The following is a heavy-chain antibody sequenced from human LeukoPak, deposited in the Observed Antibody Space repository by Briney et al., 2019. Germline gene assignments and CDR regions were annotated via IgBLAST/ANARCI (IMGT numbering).Heavy chain of an antibody. CDR1: GFTFSSYA. CDR2: ISGSGGST. V-gene: IGHV3-23*01. J-gene: IGHJ4*02. D-gene: IGHD3-10*01. Sequence: HPGGSLRLSCAASGFTFSSYAMSWVRHAPGKGLERVSAISGSGGSTYYADSVKGRFTISRDNSKNTLYLHMNSLRAEDTAVYYCAKPMVRGRYYFDYWGQGTLVTVSS. CDR3: AKPMVRGRYYFDY.